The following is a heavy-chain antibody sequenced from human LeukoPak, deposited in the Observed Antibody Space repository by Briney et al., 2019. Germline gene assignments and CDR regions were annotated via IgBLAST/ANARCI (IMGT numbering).Heavy chain of an antibody. CDR2: ISWNGVST. D-gene: IGHD6-6*01. CDR1: GFTFDDYT. V-gene: IGHV3-43*01. Sequence: PGGSLRLSCAASGFTFDDYTMHWARQAPGKGLEWVSLISWNGVSTYYADSVKGRFSISRDNSKNSLYLQMNSLTTEDTALYYCAKERGSSGYFDSWGQGTLVTVSS. J-gene: IGHJ4*02. CDR3: AKERGSSGYFDS.